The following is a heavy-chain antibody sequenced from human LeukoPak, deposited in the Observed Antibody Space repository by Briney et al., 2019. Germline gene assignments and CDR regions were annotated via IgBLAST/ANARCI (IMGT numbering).Heavy chain of an antibody. Sequence: GGSLRLSCAVSGVAVGDSYLSWFRQAPGRGLEWVSVIYDTGDTFYADSVKDRFIISRDNSKNTLYLQMSSLRVEDTSVYYCATGHYSNRLGGQGTLVTVSS. D-gene: IGHD4-11*01. CDR1: GVAVGDSY. V-gene: IGHV3-66*01. CDR3: ATGHYSNRL. CDR2: IYDTGDT. J-gene: IGHJ4*02.